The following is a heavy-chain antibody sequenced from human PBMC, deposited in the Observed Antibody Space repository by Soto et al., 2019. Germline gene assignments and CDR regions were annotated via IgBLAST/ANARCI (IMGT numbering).Heavy chain of an antibody. CDR3: ARDMGRGYSYGYVY. V-gene: IGHV3-30-3*01. Sequence: QVQLVESGGGVVQPGRSLRLSCAASGFTFSSYAMHWVRQAPGKGLEWVAVISYDGSNKYYADSVKGRFTISRDNSKNTLSLQMNSLRAEDTAVYYCARDMGRGYSYGYVYWGQGTLVTVSS. J-gene: IGHJ4*02. CDR1: GFTFSSYA. D-gene: IGHD5-18*01. CDR2: ISYDGSNK.